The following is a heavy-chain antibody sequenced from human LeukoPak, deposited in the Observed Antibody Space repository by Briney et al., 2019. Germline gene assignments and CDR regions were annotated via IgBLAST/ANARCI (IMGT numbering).Heavy chain of an antibody. CDR2: IYTSGST. Sequence: SETLSLTCTVSGGSISSSSYYWGWIRRPPGKGLEWIGSIYTSGSTNYNPSLKSRVTMSVDTSKNQFSLKLSSVTAADTAVYYCASTHGWFDPWGQGTLVTVSS. V-gene: IGHV4-39*07. CDR3: ASTHGWFDP. J-gene: IGHJ5*02. CDR1: GGSISSSSYY.